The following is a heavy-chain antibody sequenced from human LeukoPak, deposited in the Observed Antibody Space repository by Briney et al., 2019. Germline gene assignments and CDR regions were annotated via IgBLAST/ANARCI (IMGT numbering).Heavy chain of an antibody. J-gene: IGHJ4*02. Sequence: GESLRLACAASALTFRSFSMTWVRHPHGEGLGWDSIISSGYTYIYYVASVKGRFTISRDDTKNSVYLQRTSLRAEDTAVYYCARSANGFDYWGQGALVTVSS. CDR1: ALTFRSFS. V-gene: IGHV3-21*05. D-gene: IGHD2-8*01. CDR2: ISSGYTYI. CDR3: ARSANGFDY.